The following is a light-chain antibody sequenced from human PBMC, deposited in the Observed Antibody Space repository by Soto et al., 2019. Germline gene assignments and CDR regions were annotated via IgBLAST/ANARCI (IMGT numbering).Light chain of an antibody. J-gene: IGLJ1*01. CDR1: SSVVGGYNS. Sequence: QSALTQPASVSGSPGQSITISCTGTSSVVGGYNSVSWYQQHPGKAPKLMIYDVTSRPSGVSSRFSGSKSASTASLTISGLQDEDEADYFCSSYATSDSYVCGTGTKVTVL. V-gene: IGLV2-14*01. CDR3: SSYATSDSYV. CDR2: DVT.